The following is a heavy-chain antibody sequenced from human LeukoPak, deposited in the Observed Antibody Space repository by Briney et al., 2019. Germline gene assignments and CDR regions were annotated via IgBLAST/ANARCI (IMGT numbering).Heavy chain of an antibody. J-gene: IGHJ4*02. CDR1: GFTFSSYA. D-gene: IGHD3-10*01. V-gene: IGHV3-48*01. Sequence: PGGSLRLSCSASGFTFSSYAMHWVRQAPGKRLQWVSYTSSSSSAMYYADSVKGRFTISRDNSKNTLYLQMHSLRVDDTALYYCPLAGVSGRTYWGQGTLVTVSS. CDR2: TSSSSSAM. CDR3: PLAGVSGRTY.